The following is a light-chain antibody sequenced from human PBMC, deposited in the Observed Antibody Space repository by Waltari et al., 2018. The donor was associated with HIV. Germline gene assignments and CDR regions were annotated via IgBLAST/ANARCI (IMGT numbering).Light chain of an antibody. Sequence: QSVLTQSPSASGTPGQRVTIPCSGSISNIGGNTVSWYQHPPGTPPKLLIYSHNQRPSGVPDRFSGSKSGTSASLAISGLQSEDEADYYCAAWDANLNGRLFGGGTKLTVL. J-gene: IGLJ2*01. CDR3: AAWDANLNGRL. V-gene: IGLV1-44*01. CDR2: SHN. CDR1: ISNIGGNT.